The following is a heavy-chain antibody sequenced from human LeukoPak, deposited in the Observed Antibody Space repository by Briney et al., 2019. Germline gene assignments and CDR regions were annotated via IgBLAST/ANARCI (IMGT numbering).Heavy chain of an antibody. D-gene: IGHD3-22*01. V-gene: IGHV4-61*02. J-gene: IGHJ3*02. CDR1: GDSISSGDYY. CDR3: ARGPYAYDSSGAFDI. CDR2: IYTSGST. Sequence: PSQTLSLTCTVSGDSISSGDYYWSWIRQPAGKGLEWIGRIYTSGSTNYNPSLKSRVTISVDTSKNQFSLKPSSVTAADTAVFYCARGPYAYDSSGAFDIWGQGTMVTVSS.